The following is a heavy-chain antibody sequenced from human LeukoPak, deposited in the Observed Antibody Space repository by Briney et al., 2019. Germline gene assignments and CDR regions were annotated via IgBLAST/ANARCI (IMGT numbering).Heavy chain of an antibody. D-gene: IGHD3-10*01. J-gene: IGHJ3*01. CDR1: GFTFSSYE. V-gene: IGHV3-21*01. Sequence: PGGSLRLSCAASGFTFSSYEMNWVRQAPGKGLEWVSSISSSSTYIYYANSVKGRFTISRDNAKNSLYLQMNSLRAEGTAVYHCARVGSWDTFDVWGQGTMVTVSS. CDR2: ISSSSTYI. CDR3: ARVGSWDTFDV.